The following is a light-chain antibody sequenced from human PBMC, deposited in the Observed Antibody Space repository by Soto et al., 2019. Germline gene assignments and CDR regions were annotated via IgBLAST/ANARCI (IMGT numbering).Light chain of an antibody. CDR2: ASS. CDR1: QGFSSY. Sequence: DIQLTQSPSFLSASVGDRVTITRRASQGFSSYLAWYQQKPGKAPKLLIYASSILQSGVASRFSGSGSGTEFTLTISCLQPKDFATYYCQQLNTFPVTFGQGTRLAI. V-gene: IGKV1-9*01. CDR3: QQLNTFPVT. J-gene: IGKJ5*01.